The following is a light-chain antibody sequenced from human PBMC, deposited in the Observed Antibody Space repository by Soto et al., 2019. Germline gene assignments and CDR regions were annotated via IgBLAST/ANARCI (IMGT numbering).Light chain of an antibody. J-gene: IGKJ2*01. CDR1: QSVSSY. Sequence: EIVMTQSPATLSVPPGGRATLSCRASQSVSSYLAWYQQRPGQPPRLLIYRASTRATGIPARFSGSGSGTEFSLTISTLQSEDFAVYSCQQYSTWPPRYTFGQRTKLEI. CDR3: QQYSTWPPRYT. V-gene: IGKV3-15*01. CDR2: RAS.